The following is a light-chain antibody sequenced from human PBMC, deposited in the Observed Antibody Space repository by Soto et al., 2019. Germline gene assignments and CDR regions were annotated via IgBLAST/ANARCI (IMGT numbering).Light chain of an antibody. CDR1: QSISRW. CDR3: QQYSTHST. V-gene: IGKV1-5*01. CDR2: DAS. J-gene: IGKJ2*01. Sequence: DIQMTQSPSTLSASVGDRVTITCRASQSISRWLAWYQQKPGKAPKLLIYDASNLQSGVPSRFSGSGSGTECTLTIGSLQPDDFAIYHCQQYSTHSTFGQGTKLEIK.